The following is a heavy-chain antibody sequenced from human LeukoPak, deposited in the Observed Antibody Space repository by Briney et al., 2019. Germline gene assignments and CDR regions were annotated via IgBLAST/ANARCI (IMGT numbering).Heavy chain of an antibody. Sequence: PGGSLRLSCAASGFTFSSYAMHWVRQAPGKGLEWVAVISYDGSNKYYADSVKGRFTISRDNSKNTLYLQMNSLRAEDTAVYYCARDQRNTVPRTHNGFDYWGQETLVTVSS. V-gene: IGHV3-30-3*01. CDR1: GFTFSSYA. D-gene: IGHD4-17*01. J-gene: IGHJ4*02. CDR2: ISYDGSNK. CDR3: ARDQRNTVPRTHNGFDY.